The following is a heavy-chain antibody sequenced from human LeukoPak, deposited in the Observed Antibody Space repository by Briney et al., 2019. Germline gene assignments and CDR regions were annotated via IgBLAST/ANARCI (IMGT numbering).Heavy chain of an antibody. CDR2: INPNSGGT. Sequence: ASVKVSCKASGYTFTGYYMHWVRQAPGQGLEWMGWINPNSGGTNYAQKCQGRVTMTRDTSISTAYMELSRLRSDDTAVYYCARDFEYSSSSGIGDYWGQGTLVTVSS. CDR1: GYTFTGYY. V-gene: IGHV1-2*02. J-gene: IGHJ4*02. CDR3: ARDFEYSSSSGIGDY. D-gene: IGHD6-6*01.